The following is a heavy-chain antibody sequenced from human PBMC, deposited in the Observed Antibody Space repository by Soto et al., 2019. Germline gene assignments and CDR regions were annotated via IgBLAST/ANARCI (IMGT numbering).Heavy chain of an antibody. CDR2: INPNSGGT. D-gene: IGHD2-2*01. Sequence: ASVKVSCKASGYTFTGYYMHWVRQAPGQGLEWMGWINPNSGGTNYAQKFQGWVTMTRDTSISTAYMELNRLRSDDTAVYYCAREGDCSSTSCSYYFDYWGQGTLVTVSS. J-gene: IGHJ4*02. CDR1: GYTFTGYY. V-gene: IGHV1-2*04. CDR3: AREGDCSSTSCSYYFDY.